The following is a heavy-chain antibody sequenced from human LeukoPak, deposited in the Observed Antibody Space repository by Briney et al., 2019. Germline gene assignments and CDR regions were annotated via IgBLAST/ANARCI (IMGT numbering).Heavy chain of an antibody. J-gene: IGHJ4*02. CDR1: GFTFSSYG. CDR2: ISGSGGST. CDR3: AKDDAWLRFGE. Sequence: GGSLRLSCAASGFTFSSYGMSWVRQAPGKGLEWVSLISGSGGSTYYADSVKGRFTISRDNSKNTLYLEVISLTAEDTAVYYCAKDDAWLRFGEWSQGTLVTVSS. D-gene: IGHD3-10*01. V-gene: IGHV3-23*01.